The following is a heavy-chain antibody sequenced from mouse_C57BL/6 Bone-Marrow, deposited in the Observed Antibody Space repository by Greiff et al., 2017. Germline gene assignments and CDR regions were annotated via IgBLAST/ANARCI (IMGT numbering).Heavy chain of an antibody. D-gene: IGHD1-1*01. V-gene: IGHV1-74*01. Sequence: QVQLQQPGAELVKPGASVKVSCKASGYTFTSYWMHWVKQRPGQGLEWIGRIHPADSDTTYNQTFKGKATLTVDKSSSTAYMQLSSLTSADSAVYYWSISLITTVVATTPYAMDYWGQGTSVTVSS. CDR2: IHPADSDT. CDR1: GYTFTSYW. CDR3: SISLITTVVATTPYAMDY. J-gene: IGHJ4*01.